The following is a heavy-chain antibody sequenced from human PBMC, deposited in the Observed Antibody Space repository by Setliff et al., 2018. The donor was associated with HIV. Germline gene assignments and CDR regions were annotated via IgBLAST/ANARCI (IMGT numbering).Heavy chain of an antibody. J-gene: IGHJ4*01. V-gene: IGHV1-46*01. CDR3: ARNQGDSSGWYAGDF. Sequence: ASVKVSCKASGYTFTTYPMHWVRQAPGQGLEWMGVINTSGGSAGYAEKFRGRVTMTRNTSTNTVYMDLRNLRSEDTAVYYCARNQGDSSGWYAGDFWGHGTLVTVSS. D-gene: IGHD6-19*01. CDR2: INTSGGSA. CDR1: GYTFTTYP.